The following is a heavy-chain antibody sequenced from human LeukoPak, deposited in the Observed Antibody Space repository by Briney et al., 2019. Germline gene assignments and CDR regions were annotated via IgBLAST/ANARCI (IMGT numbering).Heavy chain of an antibody. J-gene: IGHJ5*02. V-gene: IGHV4-59*01. D-gene: IGHD3-10*01. CDR2: IYYSGST. Sequence: SETVSLTCTVSGGSISSYYWSWIRQPPGKGLEWIGYIYYSGSTNYNPSLKSRVTISVDTSKNQFSLKLSSVTAADTAVYYCARDRYYYGSGGNWFDPWGQGTLVTVSS. CDR1: GGSISSYY. CDR3: ARDRYYYGSGGNWFDP.